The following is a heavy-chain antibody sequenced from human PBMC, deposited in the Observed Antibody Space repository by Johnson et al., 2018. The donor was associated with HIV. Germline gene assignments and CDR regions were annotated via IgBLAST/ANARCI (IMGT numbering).Heavy chain of an antibody. CDR1: GFTFSSYA. CDR2: ISSNGGST. V-gene: IGHV3-64*01. CDR3: ATSTASDAFDI. J-gene: IGHJ3*02. Sequence: VQLVESGGGLVQPGGSLRLSCAASGFTFSSYAMHWVRQAPGKGLEYVSAISSNGGSTYYANSVKGRFTISRDNSKNTRYLQMGGLRAEDTAVYYCATSTASDAFDIWGQGTMGTVSS. D-gene: IGHD1-1*01.